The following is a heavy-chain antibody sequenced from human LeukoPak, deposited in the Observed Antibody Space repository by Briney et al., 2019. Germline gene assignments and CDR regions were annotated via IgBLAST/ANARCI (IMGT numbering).Heavy chain of an antibody. CDR1: GGSFSGYY. V-gene: IGHV4-34*01. CDR2: INHSGST. J-gene: IGHJ4*02. D-gene: IGHD4-17*01. CDR3: ARLGGSDDYVYFDY. Sequence: SETLSLTCAVYGGSFSGYYWSWIRQPPGKGLEWIGEINHSGSTNYNPSLKSRVTISVDTSKNQFSLKLSSVTAADTAVYYCARLGGSDDYVYFDYWGQGTLVTVSS.